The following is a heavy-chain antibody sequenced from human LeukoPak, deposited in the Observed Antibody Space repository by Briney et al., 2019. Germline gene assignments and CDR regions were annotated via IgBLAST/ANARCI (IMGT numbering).Heavy chain of an antibody. CDR3: ARPQASWIQLWGEFDY. Sequence: PGGSLRLPCAASGFTFSSYWMSWVRQAPGKGLEWVANIKQDGSEKYYVDSVKGRFTISRDNAKNSLYLQMNSLRAEDTAVYYCARPQASWIQLWGEFDYWGQGTLVTVSS. CDR2: IKQDGSEK. CDR1: GFTFSSYW. D-gene: IGHD5-18*01. J-gene: IGHJ4*02. V-gene: IGHV3-7*01.